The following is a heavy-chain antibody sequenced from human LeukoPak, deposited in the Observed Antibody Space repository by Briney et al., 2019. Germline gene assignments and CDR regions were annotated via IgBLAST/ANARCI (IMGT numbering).Heavy chain of an antibody. D-gene: IGHD4-11*01. CDR1: GFTFSSYA. J-gene: IGHJ4*02. CDR3: AKDLHSNYGPADY. V-gene: IGHV3-23*01. Sequence: GGSLRLSCAASGFTFSSYAMSWVRQAPGKGLEWVSTINGGGVNTHYADSVGGRFTISRDNSKNTLFLQMNSLRDEDTAVYYCAKDLHSNYGPADYWGQGNLVTVSS. CDR2: INGGGVNT.